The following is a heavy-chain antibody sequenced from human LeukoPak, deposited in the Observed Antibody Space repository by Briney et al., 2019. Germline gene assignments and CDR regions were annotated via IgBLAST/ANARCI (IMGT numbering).Heavy chain of an antibody. J-gene: IGHJ5*02. CDR1: GGSFSGYY. CDR3: ARPVPSRLGSFDP. V-gene: IGHV4-34*01. Sequence: SETLSLTCAVYGGSFSGYYWSWIRQPPGKGLEWIGEINHSGSTNYNPSLKSRVIISVDTSKNQFSLKLSSVAAADTAVYYCARPVPSRLGSFDPWGQGTLVTVSS. D-gene: IGHD1-1*01. CDR2: INHSGST.